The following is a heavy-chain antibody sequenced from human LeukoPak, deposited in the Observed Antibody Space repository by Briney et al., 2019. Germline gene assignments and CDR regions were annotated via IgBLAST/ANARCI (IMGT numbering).Heavy chain of an antibody. D-gene: IGHD3-9*01. CDR3: NRRLGRYYYGMDV. CDR1: GFTFSSYA. Sequence: GRSLRLSCAASGFTFSSYAMHWVRQAPGKGLEWVAVISYDGSNKYYADSVKGRFTISRDNSKNTLYLQMNSLRAEDTAVYYCNRRLGRYYYGMDVWGKGTTVTVPS. V-gene: IGHV3-30*04. CDR2: ISYDGSNK. J-gene: IGHJ6*04.